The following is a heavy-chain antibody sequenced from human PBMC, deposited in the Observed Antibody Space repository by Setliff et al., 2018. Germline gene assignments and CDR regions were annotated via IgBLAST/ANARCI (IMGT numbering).Heavy chain of an antibody. CDR2: ISVHNGRT. D-gene: IGHD1-26*01. J-gene: IGHJ4*02. Sequence: ASVKVSCKASGYTFTTYDINWVRLAPGQGLEWMGWISVHNGRTIYAERLQARVTMTTDTSTSTAYMDLRGLTSDDTAVYYCARGSDYAGTYSGGFWGQGTLVTVSS. CDR1: GYTFTTYD. V-gene: IGHV1-18*01. CDR3: ARGSDYAGTYSGGF.